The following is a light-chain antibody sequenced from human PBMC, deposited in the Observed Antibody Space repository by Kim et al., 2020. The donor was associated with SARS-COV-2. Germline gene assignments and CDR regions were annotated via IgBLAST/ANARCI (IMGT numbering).Light chain of an antibody. V-gene: IGKV3-11*01. Sequence: LAPGERATLSCRASRSVTTNLSWYHQQPGQPPRLLTYDASNRATGIPARFSGSGSGTEFTLTISSLEPEDFAVYYCQQRESWPLTFGGGTKVDIK. CDR3: QQRESWPLT. J-gene: IGKJ4*01. CDR2: DAS. CDR1: RSVTTN.